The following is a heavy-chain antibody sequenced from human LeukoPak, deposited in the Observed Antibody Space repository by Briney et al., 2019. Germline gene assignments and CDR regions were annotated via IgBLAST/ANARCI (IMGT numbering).Heavy chain of an antibody. V-gene: IGHV1-18*04. CDR3: ASCHCTNGVCYGECEYFQH. J-gene: IGHJ1*01. D-gene: IGHD2-8*01. CDR2: ISPYNGNT. Sequence: WASVKVSCKASGYTFTGYYMHWVRQAPGQGLEWMGWISPYNGNTNYAQKLQGRVTMTTDTSTSTAYMELRSLRSDDTAVYYCASCHCTNGVCYGECEYFQHWGQGTLVTVSS. CDR1: GYTFTGYY.